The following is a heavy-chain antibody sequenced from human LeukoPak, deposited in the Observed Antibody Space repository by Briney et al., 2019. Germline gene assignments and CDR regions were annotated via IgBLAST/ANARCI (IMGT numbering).Heavy chain of an antibody. Sequence: SETLSLTCTVSGGSISSYYWSCLRQPPGKGLEWIGYIYYSGSTNYNPSLKSRVTISVDTSKNQFSLKLSSVTAADTAVYYCARRIGSGWKNWGQGTLVTVSS. J-gene: IGHJ4*02. V-gene: IGHV4-59*01. CDR2: IYYSGST. D-gene: IGHD6-19*01. CDR3: ARRIGSGWKN. CDR1: GGSISSYY.